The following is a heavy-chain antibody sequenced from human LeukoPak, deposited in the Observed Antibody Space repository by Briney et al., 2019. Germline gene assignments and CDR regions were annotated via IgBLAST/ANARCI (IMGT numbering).Heavy chain of an antibody. J-gene: IGHJ4*02. CDR2: IYSGDTT. Sequence: LGGSLRLSCAPSGFTVNNYMNWVRQAPGKGLEWISVIYSGDTTYYADSVKGRFTISRDTSKNMLYLQMNSLRADDTAVYYCARAAWYSSSWQEGYYFDYWGQGTLVTVSS. V-gene: IGHV3-53*01. CDR1: GFTVNNY. D-gene: IGHD6-13*01. CDR3: ARAAWYSSSWQEGYYFDY.